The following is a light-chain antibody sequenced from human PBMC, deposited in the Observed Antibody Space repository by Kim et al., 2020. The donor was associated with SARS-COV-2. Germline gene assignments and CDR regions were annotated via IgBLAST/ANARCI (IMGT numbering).Light chain of an antibody. CDR1: QDIRKN. Sequence: SASVGDRVTITSRASQDIRKNLAWFQQPPGNPPKSLIYGASTLLNGVPSKFSGSGSGTEFTLNITGLQPDDFAIYFCQQYNDFPYTFGQGTRLEIK. CDR3: QQYNDFPYT. CDR2: GAS. J-gene: IGKJ2*01. V-gene: IGKV1-16*02.